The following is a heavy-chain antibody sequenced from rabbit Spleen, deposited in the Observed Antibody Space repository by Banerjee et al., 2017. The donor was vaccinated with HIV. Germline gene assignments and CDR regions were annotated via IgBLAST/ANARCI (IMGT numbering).Heavy chain of an antibody. CDR3: VRNSGWGVSYFTL. J-gene: IGHJ4*01. D-gene: IGHD4-1*01. CDR2: IDPIFGGT. CDR1: GFEFSRFG. V-gene: IGHV1S47*01. Sequence: QEQLVESGGGLVQPGGSQTLSCKASGFEFSRFGVSWVRQAPGKGLEWIGYIDPIFGGTYYASWVNGRFSVSRENTQNTVSLQLNSLTVADTATYFCVRNSGWGVSYFTLWGPGTLVTVS.